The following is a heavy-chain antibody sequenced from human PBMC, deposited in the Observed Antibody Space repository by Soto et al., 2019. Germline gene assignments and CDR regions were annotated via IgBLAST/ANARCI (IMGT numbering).Heavy chain of an antibody. Sequence: SETLSLTCTVSGGSISSSSYYWGWICQPPGKGLEWIGSIYYSGSTYYNPSLKSRVTISVDTSKNQFSLKLSSVTAADTAVYYCARLLRHNYYGMDVWGQGTTVTVSS. CDR1: GGSISSSSYY. D-gene: IGHD5-12*01. V-gene: IGHV4-39*01. CDR3: ARLLRHNYYGMDV. CDR2: IYYSGST. J-gene: IGHJ6*02.